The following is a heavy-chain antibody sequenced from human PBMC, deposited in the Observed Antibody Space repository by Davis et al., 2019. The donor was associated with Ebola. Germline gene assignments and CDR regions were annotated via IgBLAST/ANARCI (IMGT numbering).Heavy chain of an antibody. J-gene: IGHJ4*01. V-gene: IGHV4-59*01. CDR2: IYYSGST. D-gene: IGHD3-22*01. CDR3: AREVTPDRGDSSAYYYDY. Sequence: MPSETLSLTCTVSGGSISSYYWSWIRQPPGKGLEWIGYIYYSGSTNYNPSLKSRVTISVDTSKNQFSLKLSSVTAADTAMYYCAREVTPDRGDSSAYYYDYWGHGTLVTVSS. CDR1: GGSISSYY.